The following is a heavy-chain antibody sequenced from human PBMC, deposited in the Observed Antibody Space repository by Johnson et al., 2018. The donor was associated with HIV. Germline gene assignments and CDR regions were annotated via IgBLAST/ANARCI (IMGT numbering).Heavy chain of an antibody. CDR2: IKRKSDGETT. J-gene: IGHJ3*02. Sequence: EQLVESGGGLVQPGGSLRLSCAASGFTFSDAWMSWVRQAPGKGLEWVGRIKRKSDGETTDYAAPVKGRFTISRDDSKTTLSLQMHSLRAEDTAVYYCARGGHSASYYWGQVDAFDIWGQGTMVTVSS. CDR3: ARGGHSASYYWGQVDAFDI. V-gene: IGHV3-15*01. D-gene: IGHD1-26*01. CDR1: GFTFSDAW.